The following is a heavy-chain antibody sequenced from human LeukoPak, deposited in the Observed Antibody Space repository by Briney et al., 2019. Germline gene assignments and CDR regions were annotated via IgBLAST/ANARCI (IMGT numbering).Heavy chain of an antibody. CDR2: IFASGST. V-gene: IGHV3-66*02. J-gene: IGHJ4*02. CDR1: GFTVSDYY. Sequence: GGSLRLSCAASGFTVSDYYMSWVRQAPGKGLEWVSLIFASGSTYYADSVKGRFTISRDNSQNTRYLQMNSRTAEDTAVYYCARARRDVLRFLEWLTDWGQGTQVTVSS. D-gene: IGHD3-3*01. CDR3: ARARRDVLRFLEWLTD.